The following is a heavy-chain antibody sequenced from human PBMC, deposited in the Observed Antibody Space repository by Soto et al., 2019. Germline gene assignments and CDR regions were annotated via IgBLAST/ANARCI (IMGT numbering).Heavy chain of an antibody. CDR3: ARGPSSLTRFDY. Sequence: PGGSLRLSCAASGSTFSSYAMHWVRQAPGKGLEWVAVISYDGSNKYYADSVKGRFTISRDNSKNTLYLQMNSLRAEDTAVYHCARGPSSLTRFDYWGQGTLVTVSS. CDR2: ISYDGSNK. V-gene: IGHV3-30-3*01. CDR1: GSTFSSYA. J-gene: IGHJ4*02. D-gene: IGHD2-2*01.